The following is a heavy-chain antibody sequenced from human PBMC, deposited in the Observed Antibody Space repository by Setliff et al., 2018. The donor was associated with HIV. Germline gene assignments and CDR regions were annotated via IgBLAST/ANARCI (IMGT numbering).Heavy chain of an antibody. CDR2: IWYDASGE. CDR3: ARRKLEAWVNDYYSYYLDV. CDR1: GFSFSTYG. V-gene: IGHV3-33*01. Sequence: GGSLRLSCAASGFSFSTYGMYWVRQAPGKGLEWVAVIWYDASGEHYADSVKGRFTISRDNAKNSLILQMNSLTVEDTAVYYCARRKLEAWVNDYYSYYLDVWGKGTTVTVSS. J-gene: IGHJ6*03. D-gene: IGHD1-1*01.